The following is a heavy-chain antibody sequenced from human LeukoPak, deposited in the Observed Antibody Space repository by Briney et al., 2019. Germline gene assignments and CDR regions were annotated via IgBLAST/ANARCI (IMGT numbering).Heavy chain of an antibody. CDR1: GFTFSSYD. D-gene: IGHD2-2*01. CDR3: AKRGNPAVGHHYLDV. Sequence: GGSLRLSCAASGFTFSSYDMSWVRQAPGKGLEWVSSITISGGSTFYADSVMGRFTISRDNYKNTLYLQMSSLSAEDTAVYYCAKRGNPAVGHHYLDVWGKGTTVSVSS. CDR2: ITISGGST. J-gene: IGHJ6*03. V-gene: IGHV3-23*01.